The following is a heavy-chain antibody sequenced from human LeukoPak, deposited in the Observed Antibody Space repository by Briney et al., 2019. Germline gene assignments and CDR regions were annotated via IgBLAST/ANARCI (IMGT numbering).Heavy chain of an antibody. CDR1: GFTISNYE. J-gene: IGHJ4*02. CDR3: AKLGGSPDPDY. Sequence: PGGSLRLSCAVSGFTISNYEMNWVRQAPGKGLEWVSYISSSGSAKNYAESVKGRFTISRDNSKNSLHLQMNSLRTEDTALYYCAKLGGSPDPDYWGQGTLVTVSS. CDR2: ISSSGSAK. D-gene: IGHD1-14*01. V-gene: IGHV3-48*03.